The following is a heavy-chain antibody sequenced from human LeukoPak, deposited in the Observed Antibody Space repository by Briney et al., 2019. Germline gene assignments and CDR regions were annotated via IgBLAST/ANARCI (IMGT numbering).Heavy chain of an antibody. V-gene: IGHV4-59*01. D-gene: IGHD4-17*01. Sequence: PSETLSLTCTVSGGSICSYYWSWIPKPPGKGLEWIGYIYYSGSTNYNPSPKSRVTISVDTSKNQFSLKLSSVTAADTAVYYCARASHDYGDYSHFDYWGQGTLVTVSS. CDR2: IYYSGST. CDR3: ARASHDYGDYSHFDY. CDR1: GGSICSYY. J-gene: IGHJ4*02.